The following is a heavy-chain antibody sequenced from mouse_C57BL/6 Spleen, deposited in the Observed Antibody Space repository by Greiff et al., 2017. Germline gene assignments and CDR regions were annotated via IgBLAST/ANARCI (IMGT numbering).Heavy chain of an antibody. V-gene: IGHV1-58*01. D-gene: IGHD2-5*01. Sequence: EVQLHQSGAELVRPGSSVKMSCKTSGYTFTSYGINWVKQRPGQGLEWIGYIYIGNGYTEYNEKFKGKATLTSDTSSSTAYMQLSSLTSEDSAIYFCARERLYSNLSYWYFDVWGTGTTVTVSS. CDR1: GYTFTSYG. CDR3: ARERLYSNLSYWYFDV. J-gene: IGHJ1*03. CDR2: IYIGNGYT.